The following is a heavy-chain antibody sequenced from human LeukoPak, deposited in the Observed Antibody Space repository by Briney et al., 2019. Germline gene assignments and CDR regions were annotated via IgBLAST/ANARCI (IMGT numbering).Heavy chain of an antibody. J-gene: IGHJ5*02. CDR3: AKIGGPSDYGDGDNRFDP. Sequence: GGSLRLSCAASGFTFSSYAMSWVRQAPGKGLEWVAAIRGGGGSTYYADSVKGRFTISRDNSKTTLYLQMNSLRAEDTAVYYCAKIGGPSDYGDGDNRFDPWGQGTLVTVSS. V-gene: IGHV3-23*01. CDR2: IRGGGGST. CDR1: GFTFSSYA. D-gene: IGHD4-17*01.